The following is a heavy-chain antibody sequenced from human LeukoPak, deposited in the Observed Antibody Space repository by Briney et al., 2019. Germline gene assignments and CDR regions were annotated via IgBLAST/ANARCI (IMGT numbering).Heavy chain of an antibody. J-gene: IGHJ3*01. D-gene: IGHD3-3*01. CDR2: IYHSGST. V-gene: IGHV4-38-2*02. CDR1: NSSISSDYY. Sequence: SETLSLTCTVSNSSISSDYYWGWIRQPPGKGLEWIGFIYHSGSTYYNPSLKSRVTISVDTSKNQFSLKLSSVTAADTAVYYCARVGRFLEWFLFWGQGTMVTVSS. CDR3: ARVGRFLEWFLF.